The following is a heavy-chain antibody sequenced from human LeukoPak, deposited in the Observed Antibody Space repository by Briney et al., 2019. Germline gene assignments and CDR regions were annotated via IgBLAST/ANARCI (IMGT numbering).Heavy chain of an antibody. CDR3: ARDLANYYGSGSLSMDV. J-gene: IGHJ6*02. V-gene: IGHV4-59*01. CDR2: IYYSGST. D-gene: IGHD3-10*01. CDR1: GGSISSYY. Sequence: SETLSLTCTVSGGSISSYYWSWIRQPPGKGLEWIGYIYYSGSTNYNPSFKSRVTISVDTSKNQFSLKLSSVTAADTAVYYCARDLANYYGSGSLSMDVWGQGTTVTVSS.